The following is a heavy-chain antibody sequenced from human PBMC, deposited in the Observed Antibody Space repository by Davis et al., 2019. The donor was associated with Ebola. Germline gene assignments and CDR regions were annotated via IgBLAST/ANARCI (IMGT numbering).Heavy chain of an antibody. CDR1: GYTFTAYY. D-gene: IGHD2-15*01. CDR2: IKPNSGGT. Sequence: AASVKVSCKASGYTFTAYYIHWVRRAPAQGLERMGWIKPNSGGTNNAQKSQGRVTMTRDTSFSTAYMELTSLRSDDTAVYYCARAVPATQNLDYWGQGTLVTVSS. J-gene: IGHJ4*02. CDR3: ARAVPATQNLDY. V-gene: IGHV1-2*02.